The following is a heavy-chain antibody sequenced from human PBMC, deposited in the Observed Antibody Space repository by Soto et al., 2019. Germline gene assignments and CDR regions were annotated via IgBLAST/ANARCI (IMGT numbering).Heavy chain of an antibody. CDR1: GGTFNNYA. Sequence: QVQLVQSGAEVKKPGSSVKVSCKASGGTFNNYAIGWVRQAPGQGLEWMGGIIPIIGTADYAHKVQGRLAISADESTGTTFMELSSLRSEDTALYYCARGGVDVVATSAFDYWGQGTLVTVSS. CDR3: ARGGVDVVATSAFDY. J-gene: IGHJ4*02. CDR2: IIPIIGTA. V-gene: IGHV1-69*01. D-gene: IGHD5-12*01.